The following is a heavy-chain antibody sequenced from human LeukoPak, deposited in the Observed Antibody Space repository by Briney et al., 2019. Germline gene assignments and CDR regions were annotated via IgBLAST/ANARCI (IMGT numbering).Heavy chain of an antibody. CDR3: ARDSSGYQ. Sequence: GGSLRLSCAASGFTFSTYWMSWVRQAPGKGLEWVANIKEDGSEKYHGDSVKGRFTISRDNAKNSLYLEMNSLRVEDTAVYYCARDSSGYQWGQGTLVTVSS. J-gene: IGHJ4*02. D-gene: IGHD3-22*01. CDR2: IKEDGSEK. V-gene: IGHV3-7*01. CDR1: GFTFSTYW.